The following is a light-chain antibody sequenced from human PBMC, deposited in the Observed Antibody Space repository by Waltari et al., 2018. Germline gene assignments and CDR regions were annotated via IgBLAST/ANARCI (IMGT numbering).Light chain of an antibody. J-gene: IGLJ2*01. Sequence: SYVLTQAPSVSVAPGKTAKIXCGGNNIGXKXVHWYQQKPGPAPILVVFDDRARPSGIPERFAGSNSGNTATLXIXRAEAXDEADYYCQXWDAIDEXVLFXGGTKLTV. V-gene: IGLV3-21*03. CDR2: DDR. CDR1: NIGXKX. CDR3: QXWDAIDEXVL.